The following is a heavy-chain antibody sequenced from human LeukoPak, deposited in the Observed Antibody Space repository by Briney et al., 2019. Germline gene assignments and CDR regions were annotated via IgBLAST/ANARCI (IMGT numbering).Heavy chain of an antibody. Sequence: GGSLRLSCTSSDLTFSNYEMHLVRQAPGKGLDWVSYISSSSSTIYYADSVEGRFTISRDNAKNSLYLQMNSLRAEDTAIYYCARGRYDFWSGPRAYYFDYWGQGTLVTVSS. V-gene: IGHV3-48*03. CDR1: DLTFSNYE. D-gene: IGHD3-3*01. J-gene: IGHJ4*01. CDR3: ARGRYDFWSGPRAYYFDY. CDR2: ISSSSSTI.